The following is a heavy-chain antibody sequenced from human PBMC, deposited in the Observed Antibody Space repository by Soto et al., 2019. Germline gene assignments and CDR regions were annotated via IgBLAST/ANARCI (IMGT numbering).Heavy chain of an antibody. D-gene: IGHD3-3*01. CDR3: ARQKNVFWSGYSDPTYYYYGMDV. Sequence: GESLKISCKGSGYSFTSYWIGWVRQMPGKGLEWMGIIYPGDSDTRYSPSFQGQVTISADKSISTAYLQWSSLKASDTAMYYCARQKNVFWSGYSDPTYYYYGMDVWGQGTTVTVSS. CDR1: GYSFTSYW. J-gene: IGHJ6*02. V-gene: IGHV5-51*01. CDR2: IYPGDSDT.